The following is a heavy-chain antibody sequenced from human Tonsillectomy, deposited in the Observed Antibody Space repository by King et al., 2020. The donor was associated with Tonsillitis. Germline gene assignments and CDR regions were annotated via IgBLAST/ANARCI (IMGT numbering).Heavy chain of an antibody. J-gene: IGHJ6*03. CDR2: IYLGGST. D-gene: IGHD3-10*01. V-gene: IGHV4-61*02. CDR3: ARLPSTPMARYYSYYTDV. CDR1: GGSVNNGLYY. Sequence: MQLQESGPGLVKPSQTLSLTCSVSGGSVNNGLYYWSWIRQPAGKELEWIGRIYLGGSTSYNPSLKSRVTISVDTSKNQFSLKLSSVTAADTAVYYCARLPSTPMARYYSYYTDVWGKGTAVTVSS.